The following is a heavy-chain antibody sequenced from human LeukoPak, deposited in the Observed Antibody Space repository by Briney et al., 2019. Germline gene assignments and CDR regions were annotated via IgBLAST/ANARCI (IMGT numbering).Heavy chain of an antibody. CDR1: GFSFKDTG. V-gene: IGHV3-33*06. CDR3: AKRHCSSTSCYFDY. J-gene: IGHJ4*02. CDR2: IWFDGSTK. D-gene: IGHD2-2*01. Sequence: GRSLRLSCAASGFSFKDTGMHWVRQAPGKGPEWLTIIWFDGSTKYYADSVKGRFTISRDNSKNTLYLQMNSLRAEDTAVYYCAKRHCSSTSCYFDYWGQGTLVTVSS.